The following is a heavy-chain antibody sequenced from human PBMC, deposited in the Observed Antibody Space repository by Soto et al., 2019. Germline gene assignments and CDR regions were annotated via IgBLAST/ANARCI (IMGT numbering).Heavy chain of an antibody. CDR1: GASPSSSAYY. J-gene: IGHJ5*02. Sequence: SETLSLTCSVSGASPSSSAYYWGWIRHFPGKGLEWIGSLHYRADTFYTPSLKSRTTMSADTSRNQLSLNLSSGTAADAAVYYCSRRAPEGFDPSGQGTLVTVSS. CDR2: LHYRADT. V-gene: IGHV4-39*01. CDR3: SRRAPEGFDP.